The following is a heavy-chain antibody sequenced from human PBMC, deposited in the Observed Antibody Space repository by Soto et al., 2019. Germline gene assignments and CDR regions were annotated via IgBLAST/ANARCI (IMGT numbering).Heavy chain of an antibody. J-gene: IGHJ4*02. CDR1: GFTFSSYA. CDR3: ARERSGLRLWYHFAY. CDR2: ISYDGSNK. D-gene: IGHD6-13*01. Sequence: SLRLSCAASGFTFSSYAMQWIRQAPGKGLEWVAVISYDGSNKYYADSVKGRFTISRDNSKNTLYLQMNSLRAEDTAVYYCARERSGLRLWYHFAYSAQGTLVPVSS. V-gene: IGHV3-30-3*01.